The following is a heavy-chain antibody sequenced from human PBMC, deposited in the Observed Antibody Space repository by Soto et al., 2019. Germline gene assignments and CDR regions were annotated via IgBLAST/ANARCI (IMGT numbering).Heavy chain of an antibody. CDR1: GFTFSSYD. Sequence: GGSLRLSCAASGFTFSSYDMHWVRQATGKGLEWVSAIGTAGDTYYPGSVKGRFTISRENAKNSLYLQMNSLRAGDTAVYYCARGGGGNRSSFAGFDPWGQGTLVTVSS. J-gene: IGHJ5*02. CDR3: ARGGGGNRSSFAGFDP. CDR2: IGTAGDT. V-gene: IGHV3-13*01. D-gene: IGHD6-6*01.